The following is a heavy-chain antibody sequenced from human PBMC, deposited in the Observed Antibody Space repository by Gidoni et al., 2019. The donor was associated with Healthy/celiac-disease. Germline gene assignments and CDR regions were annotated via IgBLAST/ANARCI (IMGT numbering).Heavy chain of an antibody. Sequence: EVQLLESGGGLVQPGGSLGLSCAASGFTFSSYAMSWVRQAPGKGLEWVSAISGSGGSTYYADSVKGRFTISRDNSKNTLYLQMNSLRAEDTAVYYCAKGETGIQLWLPLDYWGQGTLVTVSS. J-gene: IGHJ4*02. CDR3: AKGETGIQLWLPLDY. D-gene: IGHD5-18*01. CDR1: GFTFSSYA. V-gene: IGHV3-23*01. CDR2: ISGSGGST.